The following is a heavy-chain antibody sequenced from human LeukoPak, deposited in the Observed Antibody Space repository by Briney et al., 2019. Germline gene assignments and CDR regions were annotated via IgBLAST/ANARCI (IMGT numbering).Heavy chain of an antibody. CDR2: IKQDGSEK. D-gene: IGHD3-9*01. J-gene: IGHJ4*02. CDR1: GFTFSSYW. V-gene: IGHV3-7*01. CDR3: ARTRADILTGYPYFDY. Sequence: GGSLRLSCAASGFTFSSYWMSWVRQAPGKGLEWVANIKQDGSEKYYVDSVKGRFTISRDNAKNSLYLQMHSLRAEDTAVYYCARTRADILTGYPYFDYWGQGTLVTVSS.